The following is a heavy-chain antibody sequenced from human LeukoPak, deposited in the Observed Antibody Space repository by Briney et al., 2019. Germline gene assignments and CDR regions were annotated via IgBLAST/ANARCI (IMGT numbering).Heavy chain of an antibody. CDR2: IRYDGSNT. CDR3: ARDYGGSSPFDY. Sequence: GGSLRLSCAASGFTFSSYAMHWVRQAPGKGLEWVAFIRYDGSNTYYADSVKGRFTISRDNSKNTLYLQMNSLRAEDTAVYYCARDYGGSSPFDYWGQGTLVTVSS. CDR1: GFTFSSYA. V-gene: IGHV3-30*02. D-gene: IGHD4-23*01. J-gene: IGHJ4*02.